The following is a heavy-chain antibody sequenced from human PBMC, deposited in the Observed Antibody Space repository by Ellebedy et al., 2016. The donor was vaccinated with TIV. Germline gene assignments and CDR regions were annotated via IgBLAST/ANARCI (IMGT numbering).Heavy chain of an antibody. CDR2: IGGST. Sequence: GESLKISXVGSGFVFNSYGMSWVRQAPGKGLEWVSSIGGSTYYADSVRGRFIISRDNSKNTPNLQMNSLRAEDTAVYYCAKDLPLLWFGEFRYYYGMDVWGQGTTVTVSS. CDR1: GFVFNSYG. J-gene: IGHJ6*02. D-gene: IGHD3-10*01. V-gene: IGHV3-23*01. CDR3: AKDLPLLWFGEFRYYYGMDV.